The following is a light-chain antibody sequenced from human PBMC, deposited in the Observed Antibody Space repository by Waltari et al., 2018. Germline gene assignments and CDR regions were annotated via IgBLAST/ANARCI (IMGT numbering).Light chain of an antibody. CDR2: SAS. CDR1: QGISNY. V-gene: IGKV1-9*01. Sequence: DIQLTQSPSFLSASVRDRVIITCRASQGISNYLAWYHKKPGKAPKLLIYSASTLQSGVPSRFSGSGSGTEFSLTISSLQPEDFATYYCQQLNSYPLTFGGGTKVEIK. J-gene: IGKJ4*01. CDR3: QQLNSYPLT.